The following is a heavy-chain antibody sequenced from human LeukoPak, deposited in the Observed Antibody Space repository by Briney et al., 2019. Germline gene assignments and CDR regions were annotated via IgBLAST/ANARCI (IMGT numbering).Heavy chain of an antibody. Sequence: GPSLTPSWAPAGPTFDDYCMGCVRHPPGEGREWDSVIIWIGDRTGQTDSVKGLFTISRCNAKYSLYLQMNRLRAEDTALYYCARFPSHYYYYYMDVWGKGTTVTVSS. CDR2: IIWIGDRT. CDR3: ARFPSHYYYYYMDV. CDR1: GPTFDDYC. J-gene: IGHJ6*03. V-gene: IGHV3-20*04.